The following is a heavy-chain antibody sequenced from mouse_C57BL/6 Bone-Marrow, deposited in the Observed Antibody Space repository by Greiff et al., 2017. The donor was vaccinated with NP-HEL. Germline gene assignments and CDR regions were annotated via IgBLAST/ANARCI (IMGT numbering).Heavy chain of an antibody. CDR3: ANRWLLDY. J-gene: IGHJ2*01. CDR1: GYTFTSYW. Sequence: VQLQQPGAELVRPGTSVKLSCKASGYTFTSYWMHWVKQRPGQGLEWIGVIDPSDSYTNYNQKFKGKATLTVDKSSSTAYMQLSSLTSEDSAVYYCANRWLLDYWGQGTTLTVSS. D-gene: IGHD2-3*01. CDR2: IDPSDSYT. V-gene: IGHV1-59*01.